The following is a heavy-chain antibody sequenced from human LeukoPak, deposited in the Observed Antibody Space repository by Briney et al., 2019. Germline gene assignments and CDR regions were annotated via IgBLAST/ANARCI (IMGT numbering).Heavy chain of an antibody. J-gene: IGHJ4*02. V-gene: IGHV3-7*04. CDR3: ARAVGATHFDY. CDR1: GFTYSNFV. Sequence: GGSLRLSCAASGFTYSNFVMHWVRQAPGKGLEWVANIKQDGSEKFYVDSVKGRFTISRDNDKNSLCLQMNSLRAEDTAVYYCARAVGATHFDYWGQGILVTVSS. CDR2: IKQDGSEK. D-gene: IGHD1-26*01.